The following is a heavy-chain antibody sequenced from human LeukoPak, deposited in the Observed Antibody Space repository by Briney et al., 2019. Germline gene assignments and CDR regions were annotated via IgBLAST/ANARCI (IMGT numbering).Heavy chain of an antibody. D-gene: IGHD6-19*01. J-gene: IGHJ4*02. V-gene: IGHV4-59*08. CDR1: GGSISSYF. CDR3: ARIDRAVAGTIDY. CDR2: IYYSGST. Sequence: SETLSLTCTVSGGSISSYFWSWIRQPPGKGLEWIGYIYYSGSTNYNPSLKSRVTMSVDASKNQFSLKLSSVTAADTAVYYCARIDRAVAGTIDYWGQGTLVTVSS.